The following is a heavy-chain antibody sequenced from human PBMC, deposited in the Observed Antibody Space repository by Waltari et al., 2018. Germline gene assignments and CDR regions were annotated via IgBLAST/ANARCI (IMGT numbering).Heavy chain of an antibody. V-gene: IGHV1-46*01. CDR2: INPRGVST. CDR1: GYTFTSYY. Sequence: QVQLVQSGAEVKKPGASVKVSCKASGYTFTSYYMHWVRQAPGQGLEWRGIINPRGVSTSYAQKFQGRVTMTRYTSTSTVYMELSSLRSEDTAVYYCARAGNYYDSSGYYYFDYWGQGTLVTVSS. CDR3: ARAGNYYDSSGYYYFDY. J-gene: IGHJ4*02. D-gene: IGHD3-22*01.